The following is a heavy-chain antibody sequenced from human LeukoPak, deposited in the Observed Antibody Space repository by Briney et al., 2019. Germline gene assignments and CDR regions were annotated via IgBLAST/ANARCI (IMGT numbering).Heavy chain of an antibody. V-gene: IGHV4-59*01. CDR3: ARVEARHGNGMDV. Sequence: SETLSLTCTVSGGSISSYYWSWIRQPPGKGLEWIGYIYYSGSTNYNPSLKSRVTISVDTSKKQFSLKLCSVTAADTAVYYCARVEARHGNGMDVWGQGTTVTVSS. CDR1: GGSISSYY. J-gene: IGHJ6*02. D-gene: IGHD6-6*01. CDR2: IYYSGST.